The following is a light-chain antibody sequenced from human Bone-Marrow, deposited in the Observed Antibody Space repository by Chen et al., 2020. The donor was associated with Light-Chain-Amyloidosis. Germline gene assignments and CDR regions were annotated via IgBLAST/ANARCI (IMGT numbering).Light chain of an antibody. V-gene: IGLV2-8*01. J-gene: IGLJ1*01. Sequence: HSALAQPPSASGSPGQSVTISSAGTSSHVGDYKYVSCYTQHPGKAPKLMIYEVSKLPLGVPDRFSGSTSGNTASLTVSGLQADDEADYYCSSYAGINNLFFVTGPKVTVL. CDR3: SSYAGINNLF. CDR1: SSHVGDYKY. CDR2: EVS.